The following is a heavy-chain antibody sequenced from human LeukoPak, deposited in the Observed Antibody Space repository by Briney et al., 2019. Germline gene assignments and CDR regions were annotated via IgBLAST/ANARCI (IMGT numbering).Heavy chain of an antibody. Sequence: GGSLRLSCAASGFTFSSYAMSWVRQAPGKGLEWVSAISGSGGSTYYADSVKGRFTISRDNSKNTLYLQMNSLRAEDTAVYYCASAVGADDDAFDNWGQGTMVTVSS. CDR1: GFTFSSYA. D-gene: IGHD3-3*01. CDR3: ASAVGADDDAFDN. CDR2: ISGSGGST. V-gene: IGHV3-23*01. J-gene: IGHJ3*02.